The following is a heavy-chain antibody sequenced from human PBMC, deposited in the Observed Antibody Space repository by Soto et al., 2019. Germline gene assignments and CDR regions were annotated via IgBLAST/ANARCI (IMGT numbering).Heavy chain of an antibody. D-gene: IGHD1-1*01. CDR2: INESGRT. J-gene: IGHJ4*02. V-gene: IGHV4-34*01. CDR1: GQSFSGHS. CDR3: ARGSGIVALPGELEDVKYDY. Sequence: QVQLQQWGAGLVKPSETLSLSCAVYGQSFSGHSWAWIRQPPGKGLEWIGEINESGRTYYNPSLKSRVTISTDTSKNQFSLKLSSGSAADTAAYFCARGSGIVALPGELEDVKYDYWGQGTLVNVSS.